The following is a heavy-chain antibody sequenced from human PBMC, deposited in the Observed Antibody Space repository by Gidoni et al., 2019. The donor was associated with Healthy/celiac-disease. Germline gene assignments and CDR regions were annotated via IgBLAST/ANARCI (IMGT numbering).Heavy chain of an antibody. V-gene: IGHV1-2*06. CDR1: GYIFTGYY. D-gene: IGHD6-13*01. J-gene: IGHJ3*02. CDR3: ARVGYRAAPPQDAFDI. CDR2: INPHSGST. Sequence: QVQRVQSGAEVKKPAASVKVSCKASGYIFTGYYMHWVRQAPGQGLEWMGRINPHSGSTNYAQQFQGRVTMTMDTSISTTCMELSRLRSDDTAVYYCARVGYRAAPPQDAFDIWGQGTKVTVSS.